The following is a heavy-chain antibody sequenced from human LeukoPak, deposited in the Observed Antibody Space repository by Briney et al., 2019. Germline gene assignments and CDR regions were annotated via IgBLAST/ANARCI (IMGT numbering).Heavy chain of an antibody. D-gene: IGHD3-16*02. CDR2: IIPIFGTA. V-gene: IGHV1-69*13. Sequence: SVKVSCKASGGTFSSYAISWVRQAPGQGLEWMGGIIPIFGTANYAQKFQGRVTITADESTSTAYMELSSLRSEDTAVYYCASSPTGYDYVWGSYRYYDALDIWGQGTMSPSLQ. J-gene: IGHJ3*02. CDR1: GGTFSSYA. CDR3: ASSPTGYDYVWGSYRYYDALDI.